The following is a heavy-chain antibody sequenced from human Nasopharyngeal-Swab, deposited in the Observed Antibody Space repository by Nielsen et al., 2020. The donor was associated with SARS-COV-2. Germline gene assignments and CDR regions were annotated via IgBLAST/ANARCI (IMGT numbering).Heavy chain of an antibody. CDR2: INSDGSRT. D-gene: IGHD7-27*01. CDR1: GFTFSDSW. J-gene: IGHJ4*02. V-gene: IGHV3-74*01. CDR3: ARDFDKTGD. Sequence: ESLNISCAVSGFTFSDSWMHWVRQAPGTALVWVSRINSDGSRTGHADSAKGRFTVSRDNAKNTVYLQMNSLRAEDTAVYYCARDFDKTGDWGQGTLVTVSS.